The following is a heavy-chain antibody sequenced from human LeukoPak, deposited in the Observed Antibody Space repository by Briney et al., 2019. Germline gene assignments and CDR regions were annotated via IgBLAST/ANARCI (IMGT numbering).Heavy chain of an antibody. Sequence: GGSLRLSCAVSGFTFTTYWMAWLRQAPGKGLEWVANIGQNGREKYHVNSVKGRFTISRDNAKNSLYLQKNSLRVEDTAVYYCAREVAVGIGAYNYWGQGILVTVSS. J-gene: IGHJ4*02. CDR3: AREVAVGIGAYNY. CDR1: GFTFTTYW. D-gene: IGHD6-13*01. V-gene: IGHV3-7*01. CDR2: IGQNGREK.